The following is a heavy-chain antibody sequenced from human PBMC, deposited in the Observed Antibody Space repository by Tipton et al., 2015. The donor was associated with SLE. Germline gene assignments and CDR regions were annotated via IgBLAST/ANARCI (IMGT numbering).Heavy chain of an antibody. CDR1: GGSISSSSYY. D-gene: IGHD5-24*01. CDR2: IYYSGSI. Sequence: TLSLTCTVSGGSISSSSYYWSWIRQPPGKGLEWIGYIYYSGSINYNPSLKSRVTISVDTSKNQFSLKLSSVTAADTAVYYCARDLEKWGQGTLVTVSS. J-gene: IGHJ4*02. V-gene: IGHV4-61*01. CDR3: ARDLEK.